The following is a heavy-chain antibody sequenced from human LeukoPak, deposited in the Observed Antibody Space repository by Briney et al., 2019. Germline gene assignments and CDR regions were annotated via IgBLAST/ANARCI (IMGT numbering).Heavy chain of an antibody. J-gene: IGHJ3*02. CDR2: IYSGGRT. V-gene: IGHV3-53*01. CDR1: GFTVSSDY. Sequence: PGGSLRLSCAASGFTVSSDYMSWVRQAPGEGLEWVSVIYSGGRTYYADSVKGRFTISRDNSRNTLYLQMNSLRAEDTAVYYCARGLGRELDGAFDIWGQGTMVTVSS. CDR3: ARGLGRELDGAFDI. D-gene: IGHD3-10*01.